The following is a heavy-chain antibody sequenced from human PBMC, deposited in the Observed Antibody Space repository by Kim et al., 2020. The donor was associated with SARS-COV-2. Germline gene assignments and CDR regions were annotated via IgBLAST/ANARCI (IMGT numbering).Heavy chain of an antibody. J-gene: IGHJ4*02. CDR1: GFTFSSHA. CDR2: IWNDGSKI. CDR3: ARPTNHQGSYLIDY. V-gene: IGHV3-33*01. Sequence: GGSLRLSCVASGFTFSSHAMHWVRHVPGKGLEWVALIWNDGSKIHYADSVKGRFTISRDNAKDTLYLQMNSLRAEDTAVYHCARPTNHQGSYLIDYWGQG. D-gene: IGHD1-26*01.